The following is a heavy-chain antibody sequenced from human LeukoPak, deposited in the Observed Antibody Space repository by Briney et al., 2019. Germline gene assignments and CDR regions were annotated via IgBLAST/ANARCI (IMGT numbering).Heavy chain of an antibody. CDR3: AAVVVVPVASDNYFDY. Sequence: ASVKVSCKASGYTFTSYDINWVRQATGQGLEWMGWMNPNSGNTGYAQKFQGRVTITRNTSISTAYTELSSLRSEDTAVYFCAAVVVVPVASDNYFDYWGQGTLVTVSS. J-gene: IGHJ4*02. V-gene: IGHV1-8*03. CDR1: GYTFTSYD. D-gene: IGHD2-15*01. CDR2: MNPNSGNT.